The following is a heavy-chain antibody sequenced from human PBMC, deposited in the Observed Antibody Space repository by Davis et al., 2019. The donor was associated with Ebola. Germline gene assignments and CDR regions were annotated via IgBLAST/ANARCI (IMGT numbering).Heavy chain of an antibody. J-gene: IGHJ3*01. CDR2: INPNSGDT. CDR3: ARVNPSDAFDF. CDR1: GYTFTDYF. Sequence: ASVKVSCKASGYTFTDYFMHWVRQAPGQGLEWMGWINPNSGDTTCAQTFQGRVTMTRDTSNSTFYMELSRLRSDDTAVYFCARVNPSDAFDFWGQGTVVSVSS. V-gene: IGHV1-2*02.